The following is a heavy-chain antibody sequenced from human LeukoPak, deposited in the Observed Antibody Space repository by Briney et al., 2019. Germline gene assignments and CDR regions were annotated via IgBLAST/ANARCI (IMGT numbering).Heavy chain of an antibody. CDR2: IYYSGST. CDR1: GGSISSYY. CDR3: VRGASHMIRDYYFDY. Sequence: PSETLSLTCTVSGGSISSYYWSWIRQPPGKGLEWIGYIYYSGSTNYNPSLKSRVTISVDTSKNQFSLKLSSVTAADTAVYYCVRGASHMIRDYYFDYWGQGTLVTVSS. V-gene: IGHV4-59*01. J-gene: IGHJ4*02. D-gene: IGHD3-10*01.